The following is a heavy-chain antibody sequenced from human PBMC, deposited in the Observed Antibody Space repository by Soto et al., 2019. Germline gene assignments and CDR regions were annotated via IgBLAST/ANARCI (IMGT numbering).Heavy chain of an antibody. Sequence: PSETLSLPRTVSGGSISTGGNYWSWIRQHPGKGLEWIGYIYYSGSTYYNPSLQSRVTIPVDTSKNQFSLRLSSVTAADTAVYYCAGSDFWIVYWDYYSSGTDVSCKATTLTLSS. V-gene: IGHV4-31*03. CDR3: AGSDFWIVYWDYYSSGTDV. J-gene: IGHJ6*04. CDR2: IYYSGST. CDR1: GGSISTGGNY. D-gene: IGHD3-3*01.